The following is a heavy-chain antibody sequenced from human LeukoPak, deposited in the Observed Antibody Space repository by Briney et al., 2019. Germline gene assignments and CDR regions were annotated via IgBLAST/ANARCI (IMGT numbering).Heavy chain of an antibody. J-gene: IGHJ5*02. CDR2: ISSSGDIM. CDR3: ASGWSYATFDP. V-gene: IGHV3-11*01. CDR1: GFTFSSYA. Sequence: SGGSLRLSCAASGFTFSSYAMSWIRQAPGKGLEWVSYISSSGDIMYYADSVKGRFTISRDNAKNSLYLQMNSLRAEDTAVYYCASGWSYATFDPRGQGTLVTVSS. D-gene: IGHD3-16*01.